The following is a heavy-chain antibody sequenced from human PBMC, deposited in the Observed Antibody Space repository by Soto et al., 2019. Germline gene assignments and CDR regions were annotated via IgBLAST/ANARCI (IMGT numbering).Heavy chain of an antibody. CDR3: ARDVGAYYVSSGYYEY. D-gene: IGHD3-22*01. V-gene: IGHV3-23*01. CDR1: GFSFTSYA. J-gene: IGHJ4*02. CDR2: ISGRGGST. Sequence: GSLRLSCAASGFSFTSYAMSWVRQAPGTGLEWVSAISGRGGSTYYADSVKGRFTISRDSSKNTLYLQMNSLRAEDTAVYYCARDVGAYYVSSGYYEYWGQGTLVTVSS.